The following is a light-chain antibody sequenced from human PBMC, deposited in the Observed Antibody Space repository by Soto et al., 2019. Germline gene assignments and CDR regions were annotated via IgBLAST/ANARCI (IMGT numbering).Light chain of an antibody. CDR1: QSVSSSY. V-gene: IGKV3-20*01. Sequence: EIVLTQSPGTLSLSPGERATLSCRASQSVSSSYLAWYQQKPGQAPRLLIYGASSRATGIPDRFSGSGSGTDFTLTISRLEPGDFAVYYCQQYGSSTQTFGQGTKVDIK. CDR3: QQYGSSTQT. J-gene: IGKJ1*01. CDR2: GAS.